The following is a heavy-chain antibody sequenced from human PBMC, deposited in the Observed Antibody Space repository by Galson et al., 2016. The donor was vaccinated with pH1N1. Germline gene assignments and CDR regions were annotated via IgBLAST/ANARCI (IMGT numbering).Heavy chain of an antibody. D-gene: IGHD4-17*01. CDR1: GYIFTSQW. J-gene: IGHJ3*02. V-gene: IGHV5-51*03. CDR3: ARQYDFGDYRGNAFDI. CDR2: VNPGGSTI. Sequence: QSGAEVKKPGESLKISCKASGYIFTSQWIAWVRQVPGKGLEWVGVVNPGGSTIRSSPSFQGQVTISSDKSISTAYLQWISLRASDTAMYYCARQYDFGDYRGNAFDIWGQGTVVIVSS.